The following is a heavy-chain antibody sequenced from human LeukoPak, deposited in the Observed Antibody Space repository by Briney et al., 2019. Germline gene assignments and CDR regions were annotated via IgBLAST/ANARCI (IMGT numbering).Heavy chain of an antibody. CDR1: GFTFSNAW. Sequence: GGSLRLSCAASGFTFSNAWTSWVRQAPGKGLEWVGRIKSKTDGGTTDYAAPVKGRFTISRDDSKNTLYLQMNSLKTEDTAVYYCTTDCSGSGSYCAIDYWGQGTLVTVSS. D-gene: IGHD3-10*01. CDR3: TTDCSGSGSYCAIDY. V-gene: IGHV3-15*01. CDR2: IKSKTDGGTT. J-gene: IGHJ4*02.